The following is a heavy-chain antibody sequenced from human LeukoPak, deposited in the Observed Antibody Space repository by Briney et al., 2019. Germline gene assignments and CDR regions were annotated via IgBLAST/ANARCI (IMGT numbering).Heavy chain of an antibody. D-gene: IGHD3-22*01. CDR3: ATTPDYYDSSGDY. CDR2: INPNSGDT. V-gene: IGHV1-2*06. Sequence: ASVKVSCKASGYTFTGYYMHWVRQAPGQGLEWMGRINPNSGDTNYGRKFQGRVTMTRDTSISTAYMELSRLRSDDTAVYYCATTPDYYDSSGDYWGQGTLVTVSS. J-gene: IGHJ4*02. CDR1: GYTFTGYY.